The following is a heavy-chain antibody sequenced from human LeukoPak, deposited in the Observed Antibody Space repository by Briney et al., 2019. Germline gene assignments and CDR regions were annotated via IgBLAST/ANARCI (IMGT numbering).Heavy chain of an antibody. J-gene: IGHJ4*02. CDR2: IYRGGRT. CDR3: AKDFGSATVTSNDY. Sequence: GGSLRLSCASSEFSVGSNYMTGVGQAPGKGLDWVSLIYRGGRTYYADSVKGRFTISRDNSKTTLYLQMNSLRAEDTAVYYCAKDFGSATVTSNDYWGQGTLVTVSS. CDR1: EFSVGSNY. V-gene: IGHV3-66*01. D-gene: IGHD4-17*01.